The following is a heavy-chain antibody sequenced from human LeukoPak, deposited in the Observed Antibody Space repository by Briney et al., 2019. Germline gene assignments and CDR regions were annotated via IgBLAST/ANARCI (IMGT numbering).Heavy chain of an antibody. Sequence: SETLSLTCTVSGGSISPYYWSWIRQSPGKGLEWIGYIYHSGKTYYNPSLKSRITISVDTSKNQFSLKLSFVTAADTAVYYCARLGIGQRTKYCYGSGSYYNGYYYYYMDVWGKGTTVTISS. V-gene: IGHV4-59*12. CDR1: GGSISPYY. CDR3: ARLGIGQRTKYCYGSGSYYNGYYYYYMDV. D-gene: IGHD3-10*01. J-gene: IGHJ6*03. CDR2: IYHSGKT.